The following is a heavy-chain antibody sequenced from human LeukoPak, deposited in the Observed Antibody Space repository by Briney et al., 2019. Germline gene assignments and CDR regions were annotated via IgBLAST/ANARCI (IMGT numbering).Heavy chain of an antibody. D-gene: IGHD1-26*01. CDR2: IKQDGSEK. Sequence: GGSLRLSCAASGFTFSSYWMSWVRQATGKGLEWVANIKQDGSEKYYVDSVKGRFTISRDNAKNSLYLQMNSLRAEDTAVYYCARSPPYSGSSSDFDYWGQGTLVTVSS. CDR3: ARSPPYSGSSSDFDY. V-gene: IGHV3-7*01. J-gene: IGHJ4*02. CDR1: GFTFSSYW.